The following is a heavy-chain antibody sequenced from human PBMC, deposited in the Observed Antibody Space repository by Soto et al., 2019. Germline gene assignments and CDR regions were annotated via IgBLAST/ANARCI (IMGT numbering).Heavy chain of an antibody. J-gene: IGHJ6*02. D-gene: IGHD4-4*01. CDR1: RGGLSCCA. V-gene: IGHV1-69*11. Sequence: SVKPCCESRRGGLSCCALMSAPHSPRQGLEWMGRIIPFIGTANYEQKFQGRVTITADESTSKAYMELTSLRSEDTAVYYCARVVMTTGPASYYYGMDVWAQGITGTVS. CDR3: ARVVMTTGPASYYYGMDV. CDR2: IIPFIGTA.